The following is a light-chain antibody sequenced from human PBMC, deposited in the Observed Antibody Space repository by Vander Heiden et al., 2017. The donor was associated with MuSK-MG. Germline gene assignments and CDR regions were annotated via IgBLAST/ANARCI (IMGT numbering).Light chain of an antibody. Sequence: QSVLTQPPAVSGAPGQRVTTSCTGSSSNIGAGYDVHWYQQLPGTAPKLLIYANTSRPSEVPDRFSGSKSGTSASLAITGLQAEDEADYYCQSYDSSLSGVLFGGGTKVTVL. J-gene: IGLJ2*01. V-gene: IGLV1-40*01. CDR2: ANT. CDR1: SSNIGAGYD. CDR3: QSYDSSLSGVL.